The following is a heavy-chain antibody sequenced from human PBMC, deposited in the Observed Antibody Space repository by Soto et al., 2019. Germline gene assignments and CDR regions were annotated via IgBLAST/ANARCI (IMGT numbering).Heavy chain of an antibody. CDR2: ISPMFGAA. D-gene: IGHD3-10*01. Sequence: QVQLVQSGAEMKKPGLSVKVSCESSRGTFNTYAMNWVRQAPGQGPEWMGDISPMFGAANYAPKFQGRVTITADESTGTSYMQLSSLTSEDTALFFCAREIQVHTPAFVYWGQGTLVTVSS. CDR1: RGTFNTYA. CDR3: AREIQVHTPAFVY. J-gene: IGHJ4*02. V-gene: IGHV1-69*19.